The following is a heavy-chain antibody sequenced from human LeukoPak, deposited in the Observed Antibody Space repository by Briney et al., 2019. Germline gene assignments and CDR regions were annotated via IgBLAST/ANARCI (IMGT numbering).Heavy chain of an antibody. D-gene: IGHD2-15*01. CDR2: IGGRGDGI. CDR1: GFTFSDYS. V-gene: IGHV3-48*01. Sequence: PGGSLRLSCAAPGFTFSDYSMNWVRQAPGKGLEWISYIGGRGDGISYADSVKGRFIVSRDNAKNSLFLQMNRLRGEDTAIYFCAREIPGRIAADCWGQGTLVTVSS. J-gene: IGHJ4*02. CDR3: AREIPGRIAADC.